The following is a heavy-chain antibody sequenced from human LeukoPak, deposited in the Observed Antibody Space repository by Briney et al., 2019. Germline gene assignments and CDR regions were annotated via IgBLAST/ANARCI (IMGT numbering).Heavy chain of an antibody. D-gene: IGHD4-23*01. CDR2: IASDGSST. J-gene: IGHJ4*02. CDR3: ARGRPHGNDY. CDR1: GFTFSNAW. V-gene: IGHV3-74*01. Sequence: PGGSLRLSCAASGFTFSNAWMNWVRQAPGKGLVWVSRIASDGSSTTYADSVKGRLSISRDNAKNTLYLQMNSLRVEDTAVYYCARGRPHGNDYWGQGTLVTVSS.